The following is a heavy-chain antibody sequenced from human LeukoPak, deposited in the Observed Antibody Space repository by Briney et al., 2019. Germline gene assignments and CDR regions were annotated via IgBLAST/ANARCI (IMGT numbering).Heavy chain of an antibody. CDR3: ASGSYWAFDY. J-gene: IGHJ4*02. D-gene: IGHD1-26*01. CDR1: GGSISGYY. CDR2: IYYSGST. Sequence: SETLSLTCTVSGGSISGYYWSWIRQPPGKGLEWIGYIYYSGSTNYNPSLKSRVTISVDTSKNQFSLKLSSVTAADTAVYYCASGSYWAFDYWGQGTLVTVSS. V-gene: IGHV4-59*12.